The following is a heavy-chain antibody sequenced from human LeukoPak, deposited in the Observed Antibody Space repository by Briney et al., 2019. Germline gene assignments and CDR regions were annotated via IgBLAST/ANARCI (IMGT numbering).Heavy chain of an antibody. CDR2: INSDGSST. CDR3: ARDRHPYYDFWSGYPNDDAFDI. J-gene: IGHJ3*02. Sequence: GGSLRLSCAASGFTFSSYWMHWVRQAPGKGLVWVSRINSDGSSTSYADSVKGRFTISRDNAKNTLYLQMNSLRAEDTAVYYCARDRHPYYDFWSGYPNDDAFDIWGQGTMVTVSS. CDR1: GFTFSSYW. V-gene: IGHV3-74*01. D-gene: IGHD3-3*01.